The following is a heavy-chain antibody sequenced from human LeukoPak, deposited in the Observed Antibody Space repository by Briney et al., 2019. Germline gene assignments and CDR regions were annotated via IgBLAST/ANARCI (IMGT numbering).Heavy chain of an antibody. J-gene: IGHJ4*02. CDR2: VYTSGNT. Sequence: SQTLSLTCTVSGGSISSGTYHWNWVRQPAGKGLEWIGRVYTSGNTNYNPSLKSRVTISVDTAKNQFSLKLTSVTAADTAVYYCAREYPSLYGNNGHEGFDYWGQGTLVPVPS. CDR3: AREYPSLYGNNGHEGFDY. V-gene: IGHV4-61*02. CDR1: GGSISSGTYH. D-gene: IGHD4-11*01.